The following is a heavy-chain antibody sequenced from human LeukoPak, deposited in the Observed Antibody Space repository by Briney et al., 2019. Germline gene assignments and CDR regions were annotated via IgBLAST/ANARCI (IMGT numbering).Heavy chain of an antibody. Sequence: GASVKVSCKASGYTFTGYYMHWVRQAPGQGLEWMGWINPNSGGTNYAQKFQGRVTMTRNTSISTAYMELSSLRSEDTAVYYCACTMVRGVIWYWGQGTLVTVSS. CDR1: GYTFTGYY. CDR2: INPNSGGT. V-gene: IGHV1-2*02. CDR3: ACTMVRGVIWY. D-gene: IGHD3-10*01. J-gene: IGHJ4*02.